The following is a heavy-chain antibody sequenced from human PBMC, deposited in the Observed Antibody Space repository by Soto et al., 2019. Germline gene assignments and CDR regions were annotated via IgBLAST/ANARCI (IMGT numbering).Heavy chain of an antibody. CDR2: IYYSGST. D-gene: IGHD2-15*01. V-gene: IGHV4-59*01. CDR1: GGSISSYY. CDR3: ASGGRGCSGGNCRPNWFDP. J-gene: IGHJ5*02. Sequence: LSLTCTVSGGSISSYYWTWIRQPPGKGLEWIGDIYYSGSTNYNPSLKSRVTISVDTSKKQFSLKLSSVTAADTAMYYCASGGRGCSGGNCRPNWFDPWGQGTLVTAPQ.